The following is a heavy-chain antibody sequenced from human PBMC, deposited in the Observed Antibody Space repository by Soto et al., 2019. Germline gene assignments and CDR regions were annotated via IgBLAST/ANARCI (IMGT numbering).Heavy chain of an antibody. D-gene: IGHD3-16*01. CDR3: ARTDKQTPPYGLGNGWYFDY. J-gene: IGHJ4*02. V-gene: IGHV4-34*01. CDR1: GGSFSGYY. Sequence: QVQLQQWGAGLLKPSETLSLTCAVYGGSFSGYYWSWIRQPPGKGLEWIGEINHSGSTNYNPTLKSRVTISVDTSKNQYSLRLSTVTSADTAVYYCARTDKQTPPYGLGNGWYFDYWGQGTLVTVSS. CDR2: INHSGST.